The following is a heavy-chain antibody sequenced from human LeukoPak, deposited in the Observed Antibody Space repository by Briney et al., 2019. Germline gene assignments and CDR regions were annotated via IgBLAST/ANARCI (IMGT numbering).Heavy chain of an antibody. CDR3: ARDAVAAAGGYYYYMDV. J-gene: IGHJ6*03. CDR2: INPNSGGT. D-gene: IGHD6-13*01. V-gene: IGHV1-2*02. Sequence: EASVKVSCKASGYTFTGYYMHWVRQAPGQGLEWMGWINPNSGGTNYAQKFQGRVTMTRDTSISTAYMELSRLRSDDTAVHYCARDAVAAAGGYYYYMDVWGKGTTVTVSS. CDR1: GYTFTGYY.